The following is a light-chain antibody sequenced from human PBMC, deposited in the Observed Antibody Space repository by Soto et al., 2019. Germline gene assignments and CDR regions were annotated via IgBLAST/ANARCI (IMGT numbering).Light chain of an antibody. CDR2: DVS. CDR1: SSDVGAYNY. V-gene: IGLV2-14*03. CDR3: TSYTSGATLI. J-gene: IGLJ2*01. Sequence: QSALTQPASVSGSPGQSITISCNGTSSDVGAYNYVSWYQHPPGKAPKLMIYDVSSRPSGISHRFSGSKSGSMASLTISGLQAEDEADYYCTSYTSGATLIFGGGTKVTVL.